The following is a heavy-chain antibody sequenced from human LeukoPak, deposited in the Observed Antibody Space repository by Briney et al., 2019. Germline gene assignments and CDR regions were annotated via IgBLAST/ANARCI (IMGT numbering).Heavy chain of an antibody. D-gene: IGHD1-26*01. J-gene: IGHJ4*02. Sequence: PGGSLRLSCAASGFTFSDYYMSWIRLAPGKGLEWVSYISSSGSTIYYADSVKGRFTISRDNAKNSLYLQMNSLRAEDTAVYYCASQKPPLGSYPNRFDYWGQGTLVTVSS. V-gene: IGHV3-11*01. CDR2: ISSSGSTI. CDR3: ASQKPPLGSYPNRFDY. CDR1: GFTFSDYY.